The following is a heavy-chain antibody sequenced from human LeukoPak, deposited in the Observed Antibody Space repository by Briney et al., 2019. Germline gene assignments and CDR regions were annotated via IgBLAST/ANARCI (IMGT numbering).Heavy chain of an antibody. CDR3: ATKGTYYDFWSGPYYFDY. J-gene: IGHJ4*02. CDR1: GYTLTELS. Sequence: ASVKVSCKVSGYTLTELSMHWVRQAPGKGLEWMGGFDPEDGETIYAQKFQGRVTMTEETSTDTAYMELSSLRSEDTAVYYCATKGTYYDFWSGPYYFDYWGQGTLVTVSS. D-gene: IGHD3-3*01. CDR2: FDPEDGET. V-gene: IGHV1-24*01.